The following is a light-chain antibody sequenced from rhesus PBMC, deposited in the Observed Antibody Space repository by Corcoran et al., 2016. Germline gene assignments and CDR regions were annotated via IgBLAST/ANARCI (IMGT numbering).Light chain of an antibody. CDR1: RGINIY. Sequence: DIQMTQSPSSLSASVGDRVIITCRASRGINIYSNWYQQKAGKAPKRLMFGASNLEDGVPSRVSGKGSRTDFTLTISSLQPEDFATYYCLQYHSDPLTFGGGTKVEIK. CDR2: GAS. CDR3: LQYHSDPLT. V-gene: IGKV1-43*02. J-gene: IGKJ4*01.